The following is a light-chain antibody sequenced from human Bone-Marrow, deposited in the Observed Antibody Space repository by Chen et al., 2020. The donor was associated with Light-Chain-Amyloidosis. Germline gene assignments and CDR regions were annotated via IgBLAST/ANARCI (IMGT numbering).Light chain of an antibody. V-gene: IGLV3-21*02. CDR3: QGWDAISDQSV. Sequence: SYVLTQPPSVSLAPGQPATITCGGTNIGSKSVHRFQPKPDQGPVMLVYDSNHRRPGIPARFDGSNCGDTATLTISRVEAGDEDEYDCQGWDAISDQSVFGGGSKLTVL. CDR2: DSN. CDR1: NIGSKS. J-gene: IGLJ3*02.